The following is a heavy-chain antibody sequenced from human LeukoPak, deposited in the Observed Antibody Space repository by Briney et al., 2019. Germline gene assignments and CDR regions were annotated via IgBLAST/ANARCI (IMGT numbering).Heavy chain of an antibody. CDR3: AREIFPTYYYDSSGLAFDP. Sequence: GGSLRLSCAAAGFTFSSYAMHWVRQAPGNGLEWVAVISYDGSNKYYADSVKGRFTISRDNSKNTLYLQMNSLRAEDTAVYYCAREIFPTYYYDSSGLAFDPWGQGTLVTVSS. CDR2: ISYDGSNK. V-gene: IGHV3-30*04. J-gene: IGHJ5*02. D-gene: IGHD3-22*01. CDR1: GFTFSSYA.